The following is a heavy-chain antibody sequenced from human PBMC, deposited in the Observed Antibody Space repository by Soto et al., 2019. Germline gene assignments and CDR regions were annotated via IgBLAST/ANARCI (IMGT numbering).Heavy chain of an antibody. V-gene: IGHV3-48*02. CDR3: ARSEQQLGYYYYAMDV. CDR1: GFTFSSYT. J-gene: IGHJ6*02. D-gene: IGHD6-13*01. Sequence: PGGSLRLSCAVSGFTFSSYTMNWVRQAPGQGLERVSYISSSSNTIYYADSVKGRFTISRDNAKNSLYLQMNSLRDEDTAVYYCARSEQQLGYYYYAMDVWGQGATVTVSS. CDR2: ISSSSNTI.